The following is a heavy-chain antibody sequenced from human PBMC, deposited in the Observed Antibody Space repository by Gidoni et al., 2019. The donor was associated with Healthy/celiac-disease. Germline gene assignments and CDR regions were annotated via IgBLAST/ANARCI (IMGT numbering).Heavy chain of an antibody. Sequence: QVQLQESGPGLVKPSETLSLTCTVSGGSISSYYWSWIRQPAGKGLEWIGRIYTSGSTNYNPSLKSRVTMSVDTSKNQFSLKLSSVTAADTAVYYCARDDNCSSTSCLLGHNWFDPWGQGTLVTVSS. CDR3: ARDDNCSSTSCLLGHNWFDP. CDR2: IYTSGST. D-gene: IGHD2-2*01. J-gene: IGHJ5*02. V-gene: IGHV4-4*07. CDR1: GGSISSYY.